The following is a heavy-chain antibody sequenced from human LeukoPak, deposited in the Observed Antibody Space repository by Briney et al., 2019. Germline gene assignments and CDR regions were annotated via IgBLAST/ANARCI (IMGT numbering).Heavy chain of an antibody. CDR3: ARQYCTGNSCQVGGHWFDP. J-gene: IGHJ5*02. D-gene: IGHD2-2*01. CDR2: SFYSGST. Sequence: ASETLSLTCTVSGGSITSYYWSWIRQPPGKGLEWVGYSFYSGSTNYNPSLKGRVTISVDTSKNQFSLKLSSVTAADTAVYYCARQYCTGNSCQVGGHWFDPWGQGTLVTVSS. V-gene: IGHV4-59*08. CDR1: GGSITSYY.